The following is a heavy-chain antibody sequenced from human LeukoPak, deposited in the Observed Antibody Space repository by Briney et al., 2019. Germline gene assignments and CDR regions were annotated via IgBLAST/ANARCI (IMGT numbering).Heavy chain of an antibody. D-gene: IGHD3-22*01. CDR3: ASGSGSGYYYFVY. J-gene: IGHJ4*02. Sequence: PGGSLRLSCGASGFTFDDYGMSWVRQAPGKGLEWVSGINWNGGSTGYADSVKGRFTISRDNAKNSLYLQMNSLRAEDTALYYCASGSGSGYYYFVYWGQGTLVTVSS. CDR2: INWNGGST. V-gene: IGHV3-20*04. CDR1: GFTFDDYG.